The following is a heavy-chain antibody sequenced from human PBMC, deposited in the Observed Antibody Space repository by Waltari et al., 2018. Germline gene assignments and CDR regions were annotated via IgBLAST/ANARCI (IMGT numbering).Heavy chain of an antibody. Sequence: QVQLQQWGPGLLKPSETLSPTCAVYGGSFSGYYWSWIGQPPGKGLEGIGEINHRGSTNYNPSLKSRVTISVDTSKNQFSLKLSSVTAADTAVYYCARSLVIAAADDYWGQGTLVTVSS. V-gene: IGHV4-34*01. CDR1: GGSFSGYY. CDR3: ARSLVIAAADDY. CDR2: INHRGST. D-gene: IGHD6-13*01. J-gene: IGHJ4*02.